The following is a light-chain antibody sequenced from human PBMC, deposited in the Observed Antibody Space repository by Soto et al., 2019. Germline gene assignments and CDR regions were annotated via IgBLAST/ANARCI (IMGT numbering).Light chain of an antibody. V-gene: IGKV3-11*01. Sequence: EIVLTQSPAPLSLSPGERATLSCRASQSVSSSLAWYQQRPGQAPRLLIYDTSNRATGIPARFSGSGSGTDFTLTIGSLEPEDFAVYYCQQRSTWPRLTVGGGTKVEIK. J-gene: IGKJ4*01. CDR2: DTS. CDR1: QSVSSS. CDR3: QQRSTWPRLT.